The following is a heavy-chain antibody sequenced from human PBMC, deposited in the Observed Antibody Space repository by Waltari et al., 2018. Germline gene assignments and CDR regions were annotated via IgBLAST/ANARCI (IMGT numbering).Heavy chain of an antibody. J-gene: IGHJ1*01. CDR1: GYTFTSYD. CDR3: ARGLYCSSTSCYQTAEYFQH. V-gene: IGHV1-8*01. CDR2: MNPNSGNT. D-gene: IGHD2-2*01. Sequence: QVQLVQSGAEVKKPGASVKVSCKASGYTFTSYDINWMRQATGQGLEWMGWMNPNSGNTGYAQKFQGRVTMTRNTSISTAYMELSSLRSEDTAVYYCARGLYCSSTSCYQTAEYFQHWGQGTLVTVSS.